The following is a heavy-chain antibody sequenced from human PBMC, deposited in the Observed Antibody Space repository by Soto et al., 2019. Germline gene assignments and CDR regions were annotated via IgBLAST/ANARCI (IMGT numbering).Heavy chain of an antibody. CDR2: IYYSGST. V-gene: IGHV4-39*01. J-gene: IGHJ4*02. CDR3: ARDYDSSGDY. Sequence: LQLQESGPGLVKPSETLSLTCTVSGGSISTSSYYWGWIRQPPGKGLEWIGSIYYSGSTYYNLSLKSRVTISVDTSKNQISLKLSSVTAADTAVYYCARDYDSSGDYWGQGTLVTVSS. CDR1: GGSISTSSYY. D-gene: IGHD3-22*01.